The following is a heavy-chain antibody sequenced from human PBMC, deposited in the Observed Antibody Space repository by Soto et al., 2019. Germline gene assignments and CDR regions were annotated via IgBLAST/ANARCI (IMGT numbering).Heavy chain of an antibody. Sequence: GGSLRLSCAASGFTFSSYAMSWVRQAPGKGLEWVSAISGSGGSTYYADSVKGRFTISRDNSRNTLYLQMNSLRAEDTAVYYCAKVHALTTVTTKGYFDYWGQGTLVTVSS. J-gene: IGHJ4*02. CDR3: AKVHALTTVTTKGYFDY. CDR2: ISGSGGST. CDR1: GFTFSSYA. V-gene: IGHV3-23*01. D-gene: IGHD4-4*01.